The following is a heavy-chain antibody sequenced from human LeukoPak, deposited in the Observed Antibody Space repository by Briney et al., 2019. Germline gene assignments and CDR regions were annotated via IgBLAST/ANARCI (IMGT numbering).Heavy chain of an antibody. J-gene: IGHJ3*02. CDR3: ARDASRGVATINAFDI. D-gene: IGHD5-12*01. CDR1: GGSISSYY. V-gene: IGHV4-59*12. Sequence: SETLSLTCTVSGGSISSYYWSWIRQPPGKGLEWIGYIYYSGSTNYNPSLKSRVTISVDTSKNQFSLKLSSVTAADTAVYYCARDASRGVATINAFDIWGQGTMVTVSS. CDR2: IYYSGST.